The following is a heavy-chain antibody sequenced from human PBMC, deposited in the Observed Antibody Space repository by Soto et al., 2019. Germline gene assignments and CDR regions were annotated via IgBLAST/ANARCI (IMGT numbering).Heavy chain of an antibody. V-gene: IGHV4-59*12. J-gene: IGHJ4*02. Sequence: PSETLSLTCTVSGGSISSYYWSWIRQPPGKGLEWIGYIYYSGSTNYNPSLKSRLTISVDTSKNQFSLKLTSVTAADTAVYYCARVEEGLIYWGQGTLVTVSS. CDR3: ARVEEGLIY. CDR2: IYYSGST. D-gene: IGHD1-1*01. CDR1: GGSISSYY.